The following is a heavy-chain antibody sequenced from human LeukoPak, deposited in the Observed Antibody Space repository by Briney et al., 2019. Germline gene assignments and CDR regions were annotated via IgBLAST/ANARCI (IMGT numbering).Heavy chain of an antibody. D-gene: IGHD6-13*01. CDR2: IYHSGNT. J-gene: IGHJ4*02. Sequence: PSETLSLTCTVSGYSISSGYYWGWIRQPPGKGLEWIGSIYHSGNTKYNPSLKSRVTISLDTSKNQFSLKLTSVTAADTAVYYCARDWSSSWVYFDYWGQGTLVTVSS. CDR1: GYSISSGYY. V-gene: IGHV4-38-2*02. CDR3: ARDWSSSWVYFDY.